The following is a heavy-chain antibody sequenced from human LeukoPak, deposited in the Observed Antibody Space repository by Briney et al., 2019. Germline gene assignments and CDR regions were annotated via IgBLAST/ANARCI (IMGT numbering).Heavy chain of an antibody. Sequence: PGGSLRLSCAASGFTFSAYYMSWIRQAPGNGLEWVSYISSSGSTIYYADSVKGRFTISRDNAKNSLYLQMNSLRAEGTAVYYCARDYGDYHFDYWGQGTLVTVSS. V-gene: IGHV3-11*01. J-gene: IGHJ4*02. D-gene: IGHD4-17*01. CDR1: GFTFSAYY. CDR3: ARDYGDYHFDY. CDR2: ISSSGSTI.